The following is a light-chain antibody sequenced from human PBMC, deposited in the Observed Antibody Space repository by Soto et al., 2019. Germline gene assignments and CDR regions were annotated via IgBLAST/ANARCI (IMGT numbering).Light chain of an antibody. CDR1: SSDVGGYNY. CDR3: SSYTSSSIRVV. J-gene: IGLJ2*01. Sequence: QSALTQPASVSGSPGQSITISCTGTSSDVGGYNYVSWYQQHPGKAPKLMIYDVSNRPSGVSNRFSGSKSGNTASLTISGLQAEDEADYYCSSYTSSSIRVVFGGGTKLTV. V-gene: IGLV2-14*01. CDR2: DVS.